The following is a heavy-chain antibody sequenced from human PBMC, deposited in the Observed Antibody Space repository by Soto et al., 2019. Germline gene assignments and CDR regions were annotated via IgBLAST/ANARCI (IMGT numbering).Heavy chain of an antibody. CDR2: IYYSGST. J-gene: IGHJ5*02. V-gene: IGHV4-39*01. CDR1: GGSISSSSYY. D-gene: IGHD3-3*01. Sequence: LSLTCTVSGGSISSSSYYWGWIRQPPGKGLEWIGSIYYSGSTYYNPSLKSRVTISVDTSKNQFSLKLSSVTAADTAVYYCARRPTRVVISWFDPWGQGTLVTVPQ. CDR3: ARRPTRVVISWFDP.